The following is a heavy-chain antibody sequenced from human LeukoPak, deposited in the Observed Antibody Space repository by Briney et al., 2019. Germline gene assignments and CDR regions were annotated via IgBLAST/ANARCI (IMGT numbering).Heavy chain of an antibody. J-gene: IGHJ4*02. D-gene: IGHD2-21*01. CDR3: ARGVVIAPQTFDY. V-gene: IGHV1-46*01. Sequence: GASVKVSCKASGYTFTSYYIHSVRQAPGQGLEWMGLINPSGGSTNYAQKFQGRVTMTRDMATSTDYLEVSSLRSEDTAVYYCARGVVIAPQTFDYWGQGTLVTVSS. CDR2: INPSGGST. CDR1: GYTFTSYY.